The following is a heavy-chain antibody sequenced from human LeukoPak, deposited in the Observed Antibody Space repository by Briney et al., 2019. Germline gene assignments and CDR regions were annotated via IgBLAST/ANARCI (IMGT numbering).Heavy chain of an antibody. CDR3: ARGSYSGSYLNWFDP. J-gene: IGHJ5*02. CDR2: ISGSGGST. Sequence: PGGSLRLSCAASGFTFSSYAMSWVRQAPGKGLEWVSAISGSGGSTYYADSVKGRFTISRDNSKNTLYLQMNSLRAEDTAVYYCARGSYSGSYLNWFDPWGQGTLVTVSS. V-gene: IGHV3-23*01. D-gene: IGHD1-26*01. CDR1: GFTFSSYA.